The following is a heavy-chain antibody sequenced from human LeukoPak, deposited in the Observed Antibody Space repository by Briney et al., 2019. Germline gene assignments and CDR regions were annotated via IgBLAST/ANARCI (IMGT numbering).Heavy chain of an antibody. J-gene: IGHJ4*02. D-gene: IGHD6-13*01. V-gene: IGHV3-30*18. Sequence: GRSLRLSCAASGITLSDYGMQWVRQAPGKGLEWVALISYDGSVKYYGDSVKGRFTISRDNSKNTLYLQMNSLRVEDTALYYCAKEGGIAAAETFFDYWGQGTLVTVSS. CDR3: AKEGGIAAAETFFDY. CDR2: ISYDGSVK. CDR1: GITLSDYG.